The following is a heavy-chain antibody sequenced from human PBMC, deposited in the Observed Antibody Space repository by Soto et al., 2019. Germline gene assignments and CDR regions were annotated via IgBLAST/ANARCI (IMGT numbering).Heavy chain of an antibody. J-gene: IGHJ6*02. D-gene: IGHD3-10*01. V-gene: IGHV4-59*08. CDR1: GGSITNYY. CDR3: ASHGFESLHGLVNV. Sequence: QVQLQESGPGLVKPSETLSLTCTVSGGSITNYYCSWFRQPPGKGLEWIGYIQYNGYSAYNLSLKRRVTVSMDTSKTQFSLMLESVPATDTAVYYCASHGFESLHGLVNVWGQGTTVIVSS. CDR2: IQYNGYS.